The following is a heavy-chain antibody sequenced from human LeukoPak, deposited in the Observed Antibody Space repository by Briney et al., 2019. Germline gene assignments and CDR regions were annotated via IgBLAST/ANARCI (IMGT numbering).Heavy chain of an antibody. D-gene: IGHD3-10*02. J-gene: IGHJ6*04. V-gene: IGHV3-48*03. CDR1: GFTLSSYE. CDR2: ISSSGSTI. CDR3: AELGITMIGGV. Sequence: GGSLRLSCAASGFTLSSYETNWVRQAPGKGLEWVSYISSSGSTIYYADSVKGRFTISRDNAKNSLYLQMNSLRAEDTAVYYCAELGITMIGGVWGKGTTVTISS.